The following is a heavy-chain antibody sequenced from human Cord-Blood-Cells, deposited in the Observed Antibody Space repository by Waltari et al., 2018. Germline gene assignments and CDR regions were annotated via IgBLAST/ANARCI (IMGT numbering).Heavy chain of an antibody. V-gene: IGHV6-1*01. J-gene: IGHJ5*02. Sequence: VQLQQSGPGLVKPSQTLSLTCAISGDSVSSNSAAWNWIRQSPSRGLGWLGRTYYESKWYNDYAVSVKSRITTNPSTSKNQVSLQLNSVTPEDTAVYYCARAHPGDELVKVDWFDPWGQGTLVTGSS. CDR3: ARAHPGDELVKVDWFDP. D-gene: IGHD6-6*01. CDR2: TYYESKWYN. CDR1: GDSVSSNSAA.